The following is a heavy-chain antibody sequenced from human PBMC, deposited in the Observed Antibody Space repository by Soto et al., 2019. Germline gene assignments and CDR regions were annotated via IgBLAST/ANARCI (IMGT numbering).Heavy chain of an antibody. CDR2: IYYSGST. CDR1: GGSISSYY. V-gene: IGHV4-59*01. J-gene: IGHJ4*02. Sequence: QVQLQESGPGLVKPSETLSLTCTVSGGSISSYYWSWIRQPPGKGLEWIGYIYYSGSTNYNPSLKSRVTISVDTSKNQFSLKLSSVTAADTAVYYCAAGRATTVVTPVDYWGQGTLVTVSS. D-gene: IGHD4-17*01. CDR3: AAGRATTVVTPVDY.